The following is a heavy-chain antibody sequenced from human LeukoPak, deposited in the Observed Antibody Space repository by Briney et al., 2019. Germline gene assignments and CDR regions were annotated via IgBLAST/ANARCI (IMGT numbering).Heavy chain of an antibody. V-gene: IGHV3-15*06. Sequence: PGGSLRLSCVTSGLNFTEAWMTWVRQAPGKGLEWVGLIKSKTDGETIHYAAPVRGRFTISRDDSKDTLYLQVNSLKVEDTGLYFCSADLDYWGQGALVTVSS. J-gene: IGHJ4*02. CDR2: IKSKTDGETI. CDR3: SADLDY. CDR1: GLNFTEAW.